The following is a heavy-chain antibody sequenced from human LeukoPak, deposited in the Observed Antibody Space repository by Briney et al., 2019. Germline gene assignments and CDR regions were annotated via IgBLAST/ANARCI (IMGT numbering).Heavy chain of an antibody. CDR2: MNPNSGNT. D-gene: IGHD3-22*01. CDR3: AREDYYDSGSNDY. Sequence: ASVKVSCKASGYTFTSYDINWVRQATGQGGEWMEWMNPNSGNTAYAQNFQCRVTITRNTSISTAYMELSSLRSEDTAVYYCAREDYYDSGSNDYWGQGTLVTVSS. CDR1: GYTFTSYD. V-gene: IGHV1-8*03. J-gene: IGHJ4*02.